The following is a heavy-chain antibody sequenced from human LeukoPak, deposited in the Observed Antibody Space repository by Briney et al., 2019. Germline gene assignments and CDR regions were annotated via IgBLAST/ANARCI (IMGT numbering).Heavy chain of an antibody. CDR3: AKDHYDSHFDY. CDR2: ISYDGSNK. V-gene: IGHV3-30*18. Sequence: GGSLRLSCAASGFTFSSYSMNWVRQAPGKGLEWVAVISYDGSNKYYADSVEGRFTISRDNSKNTLYLQMNSLRAEDTAVYYCAKDHYDSHFDYWGQGTLVTVSS. CDR1: GFTFSSYS. D-gene: IGHD3-22*01. J-gene: IGHJ4*02.